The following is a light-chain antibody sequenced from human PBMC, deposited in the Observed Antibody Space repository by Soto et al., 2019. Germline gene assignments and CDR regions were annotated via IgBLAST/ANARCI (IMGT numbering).Light chain of an antibody. CDR1: SSHVGGYNY. Sequence: QPLRSLPSSVSGSPRQSIAIAWTGTSSHVGGYNYVSWYQQHPGKAPKLMIYEVSNRPSGVSNRFSGSKSGNTASLTISGLQAEDEADYYCTSYTSSITYVFGTGTKVTVL. J-gene: IGLJ1*01. CDR3: TSYTSSITYV. V-gene: IGLV2-14*01. CDR2: EVS.